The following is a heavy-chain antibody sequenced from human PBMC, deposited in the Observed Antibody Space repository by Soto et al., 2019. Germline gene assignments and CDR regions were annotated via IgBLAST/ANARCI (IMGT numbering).Heavy chain of an antibody. CDR2: IKQDGSEK. CDR3: ARDRETYYYDSSGYLDY. V-gene: IGHV3-7*01. CDR1: GFTFSSYW. Sequence: GGSLRLSCAASGFTFSSYWMSWVRQAPGKGLEWVANIKQDGSEKYYVDSVKGRFAISRDNAKNSLYLQMNSLRAEDTAVYYCARDRETYYYDSSGYLDYWGQGTLVTVSS. J-gene: IGHJ4*02. D-gene: IGHD3-22*01.